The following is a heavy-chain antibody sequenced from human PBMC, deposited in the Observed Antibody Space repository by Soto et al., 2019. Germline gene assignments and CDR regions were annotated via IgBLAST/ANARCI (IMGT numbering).Heavy chain of an antibody. CDR1: GFTFSSYR. J-gene: IGHJ6*02. V-gene: IGHV3-21*01. D-gene: IGHD3-10*01. CDR3: GKMMVRGRYGMDV. Sequence: SLRLSCAASGFTFSSYRVNWVRQAPGKGLEWVSSISSSSSYIYYADSVKGRFTISRDNAKNSLYLQMNSLRAEDTAVYYCGKMMVRGRYGMDVWGPGTTVTVSS. CDR2: ISSSSSYI.